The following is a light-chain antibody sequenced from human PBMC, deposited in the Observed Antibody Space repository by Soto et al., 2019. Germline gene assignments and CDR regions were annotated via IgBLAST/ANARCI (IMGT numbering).Light chain of an antibody. J-gene: IGLJ1*01. CDR2: STN. V-gene: IGLV8-61*01. CDR3: VLYMGSGTSV. CDR1: SGSVSTSYY. Sequence: QTVVTQEPSFSVSPGGTVTLTCGLSSGSVSTSYYPSWYQQTPGQAPRTLIYSTNTRSSGVPDRFSGSILGNKAALTITGAQADDESDYYCVLYMGSGTSVFGNGTKVTV.